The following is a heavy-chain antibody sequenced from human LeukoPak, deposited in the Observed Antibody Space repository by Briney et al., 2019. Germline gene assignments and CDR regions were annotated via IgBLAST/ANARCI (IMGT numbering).Heavy chain of an antibody. J-gene: IGHJ5*02. CDR1: GFSFSTSE. D-gene: IGHD5-18*01. CDR2: ISSSGSYI. Sequence: PGGSLRLSCAASGFSFSTSEMNWVRQAPGKGLECISYISSSGSYIHYADSVKGRFTISRDNAKNSLYLQMSSLRVEDTALYYCARVRKDGYSYGFYDLWGQGTLVTVSS. V-gene: IGHV3-48*03. CDR3: ARVRKDGYSYGFYDL.